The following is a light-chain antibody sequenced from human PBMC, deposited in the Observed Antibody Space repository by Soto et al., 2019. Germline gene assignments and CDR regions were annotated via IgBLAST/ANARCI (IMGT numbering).Light chain of an antibody. Sequence: EIVMTQSPATLSVSPVERPXLXXRASQSISSYLAWYQQKPGQAPRLLIYGASNRATGIPDRLSGSGSGTDFTLTISRLEPEDFAVYYCQVRTNWSIAFGRGTRLEI. CDR1: QSISSY. CDR3: QVRTNWSIA. V-gene: IGKV3-11*01. CDR2: GAS. J-gene: IGKJ5*01.